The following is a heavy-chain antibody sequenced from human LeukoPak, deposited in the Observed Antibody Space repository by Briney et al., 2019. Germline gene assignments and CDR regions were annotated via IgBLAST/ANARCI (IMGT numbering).Heavy chain of an antibody. D-gene: IGHD2-21*01. Sequence: ASVKVSCKASGYTFTSYDINWVRQATGQGLEWMGLMNPNSGNTGYAQKFQGRVAMTRNTSISTAYMELSSLRSEDTAVYYCAALNWRRSTRGEAGWFDPWGQGTLVTVSS. CDR2: MNPNSGNT. CDR1: GYTFTSYD. CDR3: AALNWRRSTRGEAGWFDP. V-gene: IGHV1-8*01. J-gene: IGHJ5*02.